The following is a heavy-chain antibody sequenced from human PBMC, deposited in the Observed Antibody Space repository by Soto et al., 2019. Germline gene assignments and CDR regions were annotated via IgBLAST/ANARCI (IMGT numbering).Heavy chain of an antibody. V-gene: IGHV3-23*01. Sequence: EVQLLESGGGLVQPGGSLRLSCAASGFTFSSYAMSWVRQTPGKGLEWVSAITGSGGSTYYADSVKGRFTISRDNSKNTLYLQMNSLRVEDTAVYYCAKTYYYDRSGYYNWGQGTLVTVSS. D-gene: IGHD3-22*01. CDR2: ITGSGGST. CDR3: AKTYYYDRSGYYN. CDR1: GFTFSSYA. J-gene: IGHJ4*02.